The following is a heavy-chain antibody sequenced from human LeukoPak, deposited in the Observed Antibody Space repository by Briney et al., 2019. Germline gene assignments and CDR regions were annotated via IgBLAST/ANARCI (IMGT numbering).Heavy chain of an antibody. CDR1: GYTLTSYD. V-gene: IGHV1-8*01. CDR2: MNPNSGRT. CDR3: TRETSSRYFDY. J-gene: IGHJ4*02. Sequence: ASVKVSCKASGYTLTSYDINWVRQATGQGLEWMGWMNPNSGRTGYAQNFQGRITITRNTSISTAYMELSSLRSEDTAVYYCTRETSSRYFDYWGQGTLVTSPQ.